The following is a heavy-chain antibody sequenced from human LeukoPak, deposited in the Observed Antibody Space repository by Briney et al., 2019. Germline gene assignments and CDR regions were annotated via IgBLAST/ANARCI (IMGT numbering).Heavy chain of an antibody. V-gene: IGHV4-4*07. CDR2: IYTSGST. Sequence: SETLSLTCTVSGGSISSYYWSWIRQPAGKGLEWIGRIYTSGSTNYNPSLKSRVTMSVDTSKNQFSLKLSSVTAADTVVYYCARENFYYYDSSGYWYFDFWGQGTLVTVSS. CDR3: ARENFYYYDSSGYWYFDF. D-gene: IGHD3-22*01. J-gene: IGHJ4*02. CDR1: GGSISSYY.